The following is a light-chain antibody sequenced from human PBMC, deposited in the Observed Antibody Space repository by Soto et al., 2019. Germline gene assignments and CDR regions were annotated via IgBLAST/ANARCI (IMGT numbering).Light chain of an antibody. CDR3: STYINSITFVI. CDR2: EVS. V-gene: IGLV2-14*01. CDR1: SSDLGAYNY. Sequence: QSVLTQPASVSGSPGQSITISCTGTSSDLGAYNYISWYQQHPGKAPKLMIYEVSNRPSGVSTRFSGSKSGNTASLTISGLQAEDEGDYYCSTYINSITFVIFGGATKVTVL. J-gene: IGLJ2*01.